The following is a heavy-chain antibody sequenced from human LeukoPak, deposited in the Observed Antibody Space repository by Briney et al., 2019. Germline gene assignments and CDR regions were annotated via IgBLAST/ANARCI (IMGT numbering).Heavy chain of an antibody. J-gene: IGHJ1*01. V-gene: IGHV1-2*02. CDR2: IDANSGAT. Sequence: ASVRVSCRGSGYTFTAYYIHWVRQAPGQGLEWMGWIDANSGATNFPEKFQGRVTMTRDTSISTAYLELSRLRSDDTAVYYCARGIYARAATGFQDWGQGSLVTISS. D-gene: IGHD2-15*01. CDR3: ARGIYARAATGFQD. CDR1: GYTFTAYY.